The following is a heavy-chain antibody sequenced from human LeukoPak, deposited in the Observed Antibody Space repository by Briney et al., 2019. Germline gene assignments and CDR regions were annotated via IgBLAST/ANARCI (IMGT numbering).Heavy chain of an antibody. CDR3: ARVIRGYYYDSSGYSVTPRLNRFDP. CDR1: GYSISSGYY. CDR2: IYHSGST. J-gene: IGHJ5*02. V-gene: IGHV4-38-2*02. Sequence: SETLSLTCTVSGYSISSGYYWGWIRQPPGKGLEWIGSIYHSGSTYYKPSLKSRVTISVDTSKNHFSLKLSSVTAADTAVYYCARVIRGYYYDSSGYSVTPRLNRFDPWGQGTLVTVSS. D-gene: IGHD3-22*01.